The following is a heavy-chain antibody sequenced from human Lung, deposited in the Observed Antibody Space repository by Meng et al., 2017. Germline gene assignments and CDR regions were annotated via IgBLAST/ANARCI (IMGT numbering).Heavy chain of an antibody. CDR1: GAFISDSY. J-gene: IGHJ4*02. Sequence: PWGAGQMRASENLYLSCAVDGAFISDSYWSWIRPSPAKGLEWIGKINHGGSTNYTPSLESRVTISVDTPKNPFSLRLTSMTVADTAVYYCARERHSTIIRGVIDFWGQGALVTVSS. CDR2: INHGGST. D-gene: IGHD3-10*01. V-gene: IGHV4-34*01. CDR3: ARERHSTIIRGVIDF.